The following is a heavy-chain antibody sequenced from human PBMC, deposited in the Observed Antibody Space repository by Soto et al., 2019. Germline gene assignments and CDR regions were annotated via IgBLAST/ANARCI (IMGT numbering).Heavy chain of an antibody. CDR3: TRRVRSTGLLDY. D-gene: IGHD4-4*01. Sequence: PSETLSLTCAASGNSISGPSSFWAWIRQPPGKNLEWIGSVYYTGSTYYNSSLKSRVSISIDTSKNQFSLSLNSVTAADTAVYYCTRRVRSTGLLDYWGQGALVTVSS. J-gene: IGHJ4*02. V-gene: IGHV4-39*01. CDR2: VYYTGST. CDR1: GNSISGPSSF.